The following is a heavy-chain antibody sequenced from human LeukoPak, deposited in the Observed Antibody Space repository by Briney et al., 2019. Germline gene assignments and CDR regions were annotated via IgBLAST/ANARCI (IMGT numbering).Heavy chain of an antibody. D-gene: IGHD3-3*01. J-gene: IGHJ3*02. CDR2: ISAYNGDT. CDR3: ARVPVTVFGVVIIFAFDI. Sequence: ASVKVSCKASGYTFTSYGIGWVRQAPGQGLEWMGWISAYNGDTNYAQKLQGRVTMTTDTSTSTAYMELRSLRSDDTAVYYCARVPVTVFGVVIIFAFDIWGQGTMVTVSS. V-gene: IGHV1-18*04. CDR1: GYTFTSYG.